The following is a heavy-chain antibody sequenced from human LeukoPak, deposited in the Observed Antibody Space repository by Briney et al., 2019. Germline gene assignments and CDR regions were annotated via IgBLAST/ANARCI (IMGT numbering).Heavy chain of an antibody. V-gene: IGHV3-33*08. D-gene: IGHD3-10*01. CDR3: ARDLDYGSGQSHWFDP. J-gene: IGHJ5*02. CDR1: GFTFTTYG. Sequence: PGRSLRLSCAASGFTFTTYGIHWVRQAPGKGLEWVAVIWYDGSNKYYADSVKGRFTISRDNSKNTLYLQMNSLRAEDTAVYYCARDLDYGSGQSHWFDPWGQGTLVTVSS. CDR2: IWYDGSNK.